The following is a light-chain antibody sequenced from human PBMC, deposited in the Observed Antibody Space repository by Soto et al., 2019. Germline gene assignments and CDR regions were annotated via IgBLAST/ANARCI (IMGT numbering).Light chain of an antibody. V-gene: IGKV3-15*01. CDR1: QGVTTN. CDR2: DVS. J-gene: IGKJ5*01. CDR3: QGYNNWPFS. Sequence: EIVMTQSPATLSVSPGERATLSCRAGQGVTTNFAWYQQKSGQSPRLLIYDVSIRATGVPARFSGTGSETDFTLTISGLQSEDAAVYFCQGYNNWPFSFGQGTRLE.